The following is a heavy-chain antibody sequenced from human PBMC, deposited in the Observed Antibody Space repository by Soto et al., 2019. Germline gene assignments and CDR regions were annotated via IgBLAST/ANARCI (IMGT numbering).Heavy chain of an antibody. CDR1: GFTFSSYA. Sequence: PGGSLRLSCAASGFTFSSYAMHWVRQAPGNGLEWVAVISYDGNNKYYADSVKDRFTISRDNSKNTLYLQMNSLRAEDTAVYYCARRISWQQLVVAPPYYWGQGTLVPVSS. V-gene: IGHV3-30-3*01. D-gene: IGHD6-13*01. CDR3: ARRISWQQLVVAPPYY. J-gene: IGHJ4*02. CDR2: ISYDGNNK.